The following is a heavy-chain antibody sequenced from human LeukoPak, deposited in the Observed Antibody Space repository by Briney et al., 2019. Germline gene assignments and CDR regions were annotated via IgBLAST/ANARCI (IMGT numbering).Heavy chain of an antibody. J-gene: IGHJ4*02. CDR2: ITNDGSST. Sequence: PGGSLRLSCAASGLTFSSHWMHWVRQAPGKGLVWVSRITNDGSSTSYADSVKGRFTISRDNAKNTLYLQMNSLRAEDTAVYYCARVGWDCSSTSCPTSPSDYWGQGTLVTVSS. CDR1: GLTFSSHW. V-gene: IGHV3-74*01. CDR3: ARVGWDCSSTSCPTSPSDY. D-gene: IGHD2-2*01.